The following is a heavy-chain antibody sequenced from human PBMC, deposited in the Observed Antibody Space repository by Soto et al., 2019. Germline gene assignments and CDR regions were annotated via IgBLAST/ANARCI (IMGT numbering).Heavy chain of an antibody. Sequence: GESLSLSCSASVFPFSSYGMHWVRQAPGKGLEWVAAISYDGSNKYYADSVKGRFTISRDNSKNTLYLQMNSLRAEDTAVYYCAKDNIILVDYYYGMDVWGQGTTVTAP. D-gene: IGHD3-22*01. CDR3: AKDNIILVDYYYGMDV. CDR1: VFPFSSYG. CDR2: ISYDGSNK. J-gene: IGHJ6*02. V-gene: IGHV3-30*18.